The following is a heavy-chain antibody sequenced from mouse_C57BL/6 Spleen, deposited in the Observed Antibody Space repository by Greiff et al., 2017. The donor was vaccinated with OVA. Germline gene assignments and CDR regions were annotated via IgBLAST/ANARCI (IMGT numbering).Heavy chain of an antibody. J-gene: IGHJ1*03. V-gene: IGHV14-2*01. CDR1: GFNITDYY. Sequence: EVQVLQSGAELVKPGASVKLSCTASGFNITDYYMHWVKQRTEQGLEWIGRIDPEDGETNYAPKFQGKATITADTSSNTAYMQLSSLTSEDTAVYYCARGYGSCQWDYGVWGTRTTVTVS. CDR2: IDPEDGET. CDR3: ARGYGSCQWDYGV. D-gene: IGHD1-1*01.